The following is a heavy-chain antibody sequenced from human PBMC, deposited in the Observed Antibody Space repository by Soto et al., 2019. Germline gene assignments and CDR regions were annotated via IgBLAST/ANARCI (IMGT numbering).Heavy chain of an antibody. CDR1: GYTFTGYY. CDR3: ARDAGATDSRNYFDY. J-gene: IGHJ4*02. V-gene: IGHV1-2*04. Sequence: GESLKISCKASGYTFTGYYMHWVRQAPGQGLEWMGWINPNSGGTNYAQKFQGWVTMTRDTSISTAYMELSRLRSDDTAVYYCARDAGATDSRNYFDYWGQGTLVTVSS. CDR2: INPNSGGT. D-gene: IGHD1-26*01.